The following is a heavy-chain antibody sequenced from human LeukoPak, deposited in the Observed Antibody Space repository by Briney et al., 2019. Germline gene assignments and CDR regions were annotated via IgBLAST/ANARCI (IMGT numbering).Heavy chain of an antibody. CDR2: ISYDGSNK. J-gene: IGHJ4*02. CDR3: ARVSYDILTGYHGVDY. CDR1: GLTFSSYA. Sequence: PGGSLRLSCAASGLTFSSYAMHWVRQAPGKGLEWVAVISYDGSNKYYADSVKGRFTISRDNSKNTLYLQMNSLRAEDTAVYYCARVSYDILTGYHGVDYWGQGTLVTVSS. D-gene: IGHD3-9*01. V-gene: IGHV3-30-3*01.